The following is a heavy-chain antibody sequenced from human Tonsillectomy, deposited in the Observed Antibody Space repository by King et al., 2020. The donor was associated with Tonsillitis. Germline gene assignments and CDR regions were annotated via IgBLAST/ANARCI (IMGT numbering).Heavy chain of an antibody. Sequence: VQLVESGGGVVQPGRSLRLSCAASGFSFRNYGIHWVRQAPGKGLEWVAMIPYDGSNKYYADSVKGRFTVSRDNSKNKLYLQMNSLRGEDKAVYYCAKEIAAAGDSYYSYGMDVWGQGTAVTVSS. CDR1: GFSFRNYG. D-gene: IGHD6-13*01. J-gene: IGHJ6*02. V-gene: IGHV3-30*18. CDR2: IPYDGSNK. CDR3: AKEIAAAGDSYYSYGMDV.